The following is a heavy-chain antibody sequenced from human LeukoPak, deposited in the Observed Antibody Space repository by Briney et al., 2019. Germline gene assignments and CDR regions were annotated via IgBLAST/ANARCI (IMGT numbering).Heavy chain of an antibody. D-gene: IGHD5-12*01. Sequence: PSETLSLTCAVYGGSFSGYYWSWIRQPPGKGLEWIGEINHSGSTNYNPSLKSRVTISVDTSKNQFSLKLSSVTAADTAVYYCARVRATGFDYWGQGTLVTVSS. CDR3: ARVRATGFDY. V-gene: IGHV4-34*01. J-gene: IGHJ4*02. CDR2: INHSGST. CDR1: GGSFSGYY.